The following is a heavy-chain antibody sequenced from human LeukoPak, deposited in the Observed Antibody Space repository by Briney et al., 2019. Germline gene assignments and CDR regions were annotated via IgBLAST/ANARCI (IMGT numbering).Heavy chain of an antibody. J-gene: IGHJ5*02. CDR3: ARLTLYCGGDCYTPP. CDR1: GGSFSGYY. Sequence: PSETLSLTCAVYGGSFSGYYWSWIRQPPGKGLEWIGEINHSGSTNYNPSLKSRVTISVDTSKNQFSLKLSSVTAADTAVYYCARLTLYCGGDCYTPPWGQGTLVTVSS. D-gene: IGHD2-21*02. V-gene: IGHV4-34*01. CDR2: INHSGST.